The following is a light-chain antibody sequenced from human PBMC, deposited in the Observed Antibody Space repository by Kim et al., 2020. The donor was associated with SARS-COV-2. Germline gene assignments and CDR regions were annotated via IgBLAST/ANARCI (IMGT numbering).Light chain of an antibody. CDR1: SLRSYY. V-gene: IGLV3-19*01. CDR3: NSRDSTENVC. CDR2: GKN. J-gene: IGLJ2*01. Sequence: SSELTQDPAVSVALGQTVRITCQGDSLRSYYASWYQQKPGQAPVLVIYGKNNRPSGIPDRFSGSSSGNTASLTITGTQAGDEADYYCNSRDSTENVCFGG.